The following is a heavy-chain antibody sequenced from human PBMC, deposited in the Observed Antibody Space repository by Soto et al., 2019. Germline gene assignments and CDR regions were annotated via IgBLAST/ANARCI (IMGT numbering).Heavy chain of an antibody. CDR2: IRSKANSYAT. CDR1: GFTFSGSA. Sequence: ASLRLSCAACGFTFSGSAMHWVRQASGKGLEWVGRIRSKANSYATAYAASVKGRFTISRDDSKNTAYLQMNSLKTEDTAVYYCTRLRRYSSGWYGDYYGMDVWGQGTTVTVSS. J-gene: IGHJ6*02. V-gene: IGHV3-73*01. CDR3: TRLRRYSSGWYGDYYGMDV. D-gene: IGHD6-19*01.